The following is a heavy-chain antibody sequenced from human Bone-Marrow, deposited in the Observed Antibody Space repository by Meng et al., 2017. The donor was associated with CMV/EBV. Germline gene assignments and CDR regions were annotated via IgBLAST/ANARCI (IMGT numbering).Heavy chain of an antibody. J-gene: IGHJ6*01. CDR3: ARAMLPFRLRFVTYGMDV. V-gene: IGHV3-21*04. CDR1: GFTFNTHS. CDR2: ISGGGDTI. Sequence: GGSLRLSCAASGFTFNTHSMNWVRQAPGKGLEWISSISGGGDTIYYADSVYGRFTISRDNAENSLYLQMNSLRAEDTAIYYCARAMLPFRLRFVTYGMDVWGHGTTVTSYS. D-gene: IGHD3-3*01.